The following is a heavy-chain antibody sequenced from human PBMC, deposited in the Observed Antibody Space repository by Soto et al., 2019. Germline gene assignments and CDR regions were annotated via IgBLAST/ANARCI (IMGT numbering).Heavy chain of an antibody. J-gene: IGHJ4*02. D-gene: IGHD3-22*01. V-gene: IGHV3-74*01. Sequence: GGSLRLSCAASGLTFSSYWMHWVRQAPGKGLVWVSRINSAGSSTSYADSVKGRFTISRDNAKNTLYLQMNSLRSEDTAVYYCARVPMDYYDSSGYPFDYWGQGTLVTVSS. CDR3: ARVPMDYYDSSGYPFDY. CDR2: INSAGSST. CDR1: GLTFSSYW.